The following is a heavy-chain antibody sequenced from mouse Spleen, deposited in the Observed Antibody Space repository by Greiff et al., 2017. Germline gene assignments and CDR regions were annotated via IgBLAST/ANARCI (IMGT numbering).Heavy chain of an antibody. D-gene: IGHD1-1*01. Sequence: VQLKESGAELVRPGASVTLSCKASGYTFTDYEMHWVKQTPVHGLEWIGAIDPETGGTAYNQKFKGKAILTADKSSSTAYMELRSLTSEDSAVYYCARRYYYDGSYPDYWGQGTTLTVSS. J-gene: IGHJ2*01. CDR1: GYTFTDYE. V-gene: IGHV1-15*01. CDR2: IDPETGGT. CDR3: ARRYYYDGSYPDY.